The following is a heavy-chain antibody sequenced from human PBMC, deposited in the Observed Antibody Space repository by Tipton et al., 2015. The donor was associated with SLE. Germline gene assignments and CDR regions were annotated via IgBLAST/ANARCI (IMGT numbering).Heavy chain of an antibody. D-gene: IGHD3-10*01. CDR2: IYYTGNT. V-gene: IGHV4-39*07. CDR3: ARGGFREPDYFYYGMDV. J-gene: IGHJ6*02. CDR1: GGSISSGYYA. Sequence: TLSLTCTVSGGSISSGYYAWGWIRQPPGKGLEWIGNIYYTGNTYLNPSLKSRVTISVDRSKNQFSLNLSSVTAADTAVYYCARGGFREPDYFYYGMDVWGQGTTVTVSS.